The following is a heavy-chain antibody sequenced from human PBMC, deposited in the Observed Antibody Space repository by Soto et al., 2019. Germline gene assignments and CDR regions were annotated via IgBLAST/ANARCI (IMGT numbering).Heavy chain of an antibody. V-gene: IGHV3-23*01. CDR3: AKLYSSSSFSDLQH. D-gene: IGHD6-6*01. J-gene: IGHJ1*01. Sequence: GGSLRLSCAASGFTFISYAMSWVRQVPGKGLEWVSFISGSGGGIYYADSVKGRFTISRDNSRTTLYLQMNSLRAEDTAVYYCAKLYSSSSFSDLQHWGQGTLVTVSS. CDR1: GFTFISYA. CDR2: ISGSGGGI.